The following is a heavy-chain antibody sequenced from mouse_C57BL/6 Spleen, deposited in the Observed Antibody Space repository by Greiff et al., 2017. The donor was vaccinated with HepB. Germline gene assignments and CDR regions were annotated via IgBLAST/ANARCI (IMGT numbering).Heavy chain of an antibody. CDR2: IYPRSGNT. D-gene: IGHD1-1*01. CDR3: YGGSSYYFDY. Sequence: VKLQESGAELARPGASVKLSCKASGYTFTSYGISWVKQSTGQGLEWIGEIYPRSGNTYYNEKFKGKAKLTADKSSSTAYMELRSLTSEDSAVYFCYGGSSYYFDYWGQGTTLTVSS. J-gene: IGHJ2*01. CDR1: GYTFTSYG. V-gene: IGHV1-81*01.